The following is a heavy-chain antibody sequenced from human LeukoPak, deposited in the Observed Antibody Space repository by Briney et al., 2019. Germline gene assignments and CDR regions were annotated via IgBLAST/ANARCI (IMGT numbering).Heavy chain of an antibody. V-gene: IGHV4-59*08. CDR1: GGSISSYY. CDR3: ARLEEGFGEYYFDY. Sequence: SETLSLTCTVSGGSISSYYWGWIRQPPGKGLEWIGYIYYSGSTNYNPSLKSRVTISVDTSKNQFSLKLSSVTAADTAVYYCARLEEGFGEYYFDYWGQGTLVTVSS. D-gene: IGHD3-10*01. CDR2: IYYSGST. J-gene: IGHJ4*02.